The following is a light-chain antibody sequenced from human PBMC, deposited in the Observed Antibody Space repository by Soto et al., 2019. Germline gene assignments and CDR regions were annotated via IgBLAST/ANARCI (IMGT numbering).Light chain of an antibody. Sequence: DIPMTQSPSSLSASVGDRVTITCRASQSISSYLNWYQQKPGKAPKLLIYAASSLQSGVPSRFSGSGSGTDFTLTISSLQPEDFATYYCHQSYSTPMYTFGQGTKLEIK. V-gene: IGKV1-39*01. CDR3: HQSYSTPMYT. CDR2: AAS. J-gene: IGKJ2*01. CDR1: QSISSY.